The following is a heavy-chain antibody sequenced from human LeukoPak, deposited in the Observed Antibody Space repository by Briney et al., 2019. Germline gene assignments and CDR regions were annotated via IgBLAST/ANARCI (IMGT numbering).Heavy chain of an antibody. J-gene: IGHJ5*02. Sequence: SETLSLTCTVSGASISNSAYYWLWIRQPPGEGLECIGTVHYSGSTFYNPSLKSRVNISVDTSKNQFSLQLSSVSAADTAVYYCARLFFVIDTWGQGTLVTVSS. D-gene: IGHD3-3*01. V-gene: IGHV4-39*01. CDR1: GASISNSAYY. CDR3: ARLFFVIDT. CDR2: VHYSGST.